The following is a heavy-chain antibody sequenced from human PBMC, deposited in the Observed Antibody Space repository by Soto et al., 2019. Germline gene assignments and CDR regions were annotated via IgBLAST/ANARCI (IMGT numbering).Heavy chain of an antibody. Sequence: GGSLRLSCAPSGFTFTRHAMSWVRQAAGKGLQWVSTLSDSGGTTYYTDSVKGRFTISRDNSKDTLYLQMNSLPVEDKAVYYCARGGGYDSFDFWGQGIQVTVSS. CDR2: LSDSGGTT. CDR3: ARGGGYDSFDF. J-gene: IGHJ4*02. V-gene: IGHV3-23*01. CDR1: GFTFTRHA. D-gene: IGHD2-15*01.